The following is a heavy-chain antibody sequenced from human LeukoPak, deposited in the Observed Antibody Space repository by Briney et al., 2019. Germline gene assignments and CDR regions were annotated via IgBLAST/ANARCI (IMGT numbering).Heavy chain of an antibody. J-gene: IGHJ4*02. CDR1: GGSISSYY. CDR2: IYYSGST. Sequence: SETLSLTCTVSGGSISSYYWSWNRQPPGKGLEWIGYIYYSGSTNYNPSLKSRVTISVDTSKNQFSLKLSSVTAADTAVYYCARALRYFVLYYFDYWGQGTLVTVSS. V-gene: IGHV4-59*12. CDR3: ARALRYFVLYYFDY. D-gene: IGHD3-9*01.